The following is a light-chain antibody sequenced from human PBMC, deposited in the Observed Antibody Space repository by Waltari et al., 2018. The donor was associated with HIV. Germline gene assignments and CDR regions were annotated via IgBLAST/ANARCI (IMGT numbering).Light chain of an antibody. V-gene: IGLV1-47*01. CDR3: AVLDDTLGGGV. Sequence: QSVLTQPPSASGTPGQKVTIPCSGGTANIGATFVFWFQQFPGTAPKLLIYRDNLRHSGVPARFSGSKSGTSASLTISGLRSDDEAHYFCAVLDDTLGGGVFGGGTKLTVL. CDR1: TANIGATF. J-gene: IGLJ2*01. CDR2: RDN.